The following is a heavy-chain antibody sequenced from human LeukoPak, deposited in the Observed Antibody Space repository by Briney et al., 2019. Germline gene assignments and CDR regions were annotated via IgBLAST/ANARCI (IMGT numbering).Heavy chain of an antibody. Sequence: GASVKVSCKASGGTFSSYAISWVRQAPGQGLEWMGGIIPIFGTANYAQKFQGRVTTTADESTSTAYMELSSLRSEDTAVYYCAREGKQQLGYFDYWGQGTLVTVSS. CDR1: GGTFSSYA. CDR3: AREGKQQLGYFDY. D-gene: IGHD6-13*01. CDR2: IIPIFGTA. V-gene: IGHV1-69*13. J-gene: IGHJ4*02.